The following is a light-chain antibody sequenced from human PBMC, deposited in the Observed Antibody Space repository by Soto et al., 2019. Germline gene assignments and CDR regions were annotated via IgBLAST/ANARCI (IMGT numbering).Light chain of an antibody. V-gene: IGKV3-11*01. Sequence: EIVLTQSPATLSLSPGETATLSCRASQSVRNYLAWYQQRPGQAPRLLIYDASNRATGIPARFSGSGSGTDFTLTISSLEPEDSAVYYCQQRGDWPPLTFGGATKVDIK. CDR1: QSVRNY. CDR2: DAS. J-gene: IGKJ4*02. CDR3: QQRGDWPPLT.